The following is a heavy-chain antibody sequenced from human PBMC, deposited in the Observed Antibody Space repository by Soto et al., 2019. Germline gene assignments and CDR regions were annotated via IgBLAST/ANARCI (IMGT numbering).Heavy chain of an antibody. D-gene: IGHD5-12*01. CDR2: ISYDGSNK. CDR3: AKDLTSGYDYLNLDY. CDR1: GFTFSSYG. V-gene: IGHV3-30*18. J-gene: IGHJ4*02. Sequence: GGSLRLSCAASGFTFSSYGMHWVRQAPGKGLEWVAVISYDGSNKYYADSVKGRFTISRDNSKNTLYLQMNSLRAEDTAVYYCAKDLTSGYDYLNLDYWGQGTLVTVSS.